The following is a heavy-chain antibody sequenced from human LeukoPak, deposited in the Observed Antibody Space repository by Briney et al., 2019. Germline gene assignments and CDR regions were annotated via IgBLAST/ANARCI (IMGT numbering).Heavy chain of an antibody. D-gene: IGHD4-23*01. CDR3: ARDKTSVVSDY. CDR2: ISSSSSYI. V-gene: IGHV3-21*01. CDR1: GFTFSSYW. Sequence: GGSLRLSCAASGFTFSSYWMSWVRQAPGKGLEWVSSISSSSSYIYYADSVKGRFTISRDNAKNSLYLQMNSLRAEDTAVYYCARDKTSVVSDYWGQGTLVTVSS. J-gene: IGHJ4*02.